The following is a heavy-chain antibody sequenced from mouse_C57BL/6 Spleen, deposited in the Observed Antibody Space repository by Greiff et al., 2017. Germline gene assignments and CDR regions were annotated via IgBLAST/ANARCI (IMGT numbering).Heavy chain of an antibody. Sequence: VQLQQSGPELVKPGASVKISCKASGYTFTDYYMNWVKQSHGKSLEWIGDINPNNGGTSYNQKFKGKATLTVDKSSSTAYMELRSLTSEDSAVYYCARSLIYYDYDDDAVDYWGQGTTLTVSS. V-gene: IGHV1-26*01. J-gene: IGHJ2*01. CDR3: ARSLIYYDYDDDAVDY. D-gene: IGHD2-4*01. CDR1: GYTFTDYY. CDR2: INPNNGGT.